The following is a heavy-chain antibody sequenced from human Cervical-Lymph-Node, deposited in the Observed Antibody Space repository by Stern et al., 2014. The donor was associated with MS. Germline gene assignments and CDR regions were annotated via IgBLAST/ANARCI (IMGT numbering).Heavy chain of an antibody. Sequence: VQLEESGPGLVKPSQTLSLTCTVSGASISSDDYYWSWIRQSPGKGLEWIGYLYYSETSDYNPSRKSRVTISVDTSRNQFSLTLTSVTAADTAVYYCARNRLDFTSYYYYGMDVWGQGTTVIVSS. CDR1: GASISSDDYY. V-gene: IGHV4-30-4*01. CDR3: ARNRLDFTSYYYYGMDV. CDR2: LYYSETS. J-gene: IGHJ6*02. D-gene: IGHD3/OR15-3a*01.